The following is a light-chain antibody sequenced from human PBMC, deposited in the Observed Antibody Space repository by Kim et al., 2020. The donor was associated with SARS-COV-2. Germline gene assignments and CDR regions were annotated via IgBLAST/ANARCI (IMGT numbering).Light chain of an antibody. J-gene: IGKJ1*01. CDR1: QTIVSY. Sequence: GDRVTITCRASQTIVSYLNWYQQKPGRAPKLLIYAASNLQSGVPSRFSGSGSGTDFTLTISSLQPEDFATYYCQQSYSNPQTFGQGTKV. CDR3: QQSYSNPQT. V-gene: IGKV1-39*01. CDR2: AAS.